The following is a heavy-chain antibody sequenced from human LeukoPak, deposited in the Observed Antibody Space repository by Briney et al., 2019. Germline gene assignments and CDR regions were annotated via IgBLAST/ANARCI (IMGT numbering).Heavy chain of an antibody. V-gene: IGHV4-38-2*02. CDR3: ARGDEIVGATRY. D-gene: IGHD1-26*01. CDR2: IYHSGST. J-gene: IGHJ4*02. Sequence: SETLSLTCTVSGYSISSGYYWGWIRQPPGKGLEWIGSIYHSGSTYYNPSLKSRVTISVDTSKNQFSLKLSSVTAADTAVYYCARGDEIVGATRYWGQGTLVTVSS. CDR1: GYSISSGYY.